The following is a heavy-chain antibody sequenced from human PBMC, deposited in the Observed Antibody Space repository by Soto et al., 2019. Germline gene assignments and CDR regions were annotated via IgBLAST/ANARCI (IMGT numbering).Heavy chain of an antibody. CDR3: AKRPLSIITFDY. Sequence: GGSLRLSCAASGFTFSSYAMSWVRRAPGKGLEWVSTISGSGANTFYADSVKGRFTISRDNPKNTLYLQMNSLRAEDTAVYYCAKRPLSIITFDYWGQGTLVTVSS. CDR2: ISGSGANT. J-gene: IGHJ4*02. V-gene: IGHV3-23*01. D-gene: IGHD3-16*01. CDR1: GFTFSSYA.